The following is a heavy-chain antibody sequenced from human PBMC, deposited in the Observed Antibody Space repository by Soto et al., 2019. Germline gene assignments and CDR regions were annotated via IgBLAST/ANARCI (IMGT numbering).Heavy chain of an antibody. V-gene: IGHV3-23*01. CDR3: AKDSVPYNGKWDWFDS. Sequence: DVQLLESGGGLVQPGGSLTLSCAASRFTFSDFAMSWVRQAPGEGLEWVSSIGGGDSDTYYADSVKGRFTISRDNSKNTLYLQMDSMRDEDTAVYYCAKDSVPYNGKWDWFDSWGQGTLVIVSS. D-gene: IGHD1-20*01. CDR1: RFTFSDFA. CDR2: IGGGDSDT. J-gene: IGHJ5*01.